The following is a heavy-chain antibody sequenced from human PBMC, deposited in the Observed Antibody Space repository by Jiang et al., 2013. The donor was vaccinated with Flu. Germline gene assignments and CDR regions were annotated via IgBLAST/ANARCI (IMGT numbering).Heavy chain of an antibody. J-gene: IGHJ4*02. CDR1: GLTFRNYA. V-gene: IGHV3-23*01. Sequence: RLSCAASGLTFRNYAMTWVRQAPGKGLEWVSVITGSGGSTYYADSVKGRFTISRDNSKNTLYLQMNSLRAEDTAVYYCAKGITGTFPFDYWGQGTLVTVSS. CDR3: AKGITGTFPFDY. CDR2: ITGSGGST. D-gene: IGHD1-20*01.